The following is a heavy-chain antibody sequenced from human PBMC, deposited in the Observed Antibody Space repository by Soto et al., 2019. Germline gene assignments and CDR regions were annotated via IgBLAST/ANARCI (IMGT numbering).Heavy chain of an antibody. D-gene: IGHD3-10*01. CDR2: ISGSGGST. J-gene: IGHJ4*02. CDR3: AKAVYGLGIRYYFDY. CDR1: GFTFSSYA. Sequence: GGSLRLSCAASGFTFSSYAMSWVRQAPGKGLEWVSAISGSGGSTYYADSVKGRFTISRDNSKNTLYLQMNSLRAEDTAVYYCAKAVYGLGIRYYFDYWGQGTLVTVSS. V-gene: IGHV3-23*01.